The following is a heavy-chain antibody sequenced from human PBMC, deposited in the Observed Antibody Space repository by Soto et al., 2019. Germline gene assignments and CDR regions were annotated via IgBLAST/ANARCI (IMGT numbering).Heavy chain of an antibody. J-gene: IGHJ4*02. CDR2: IYYSGNT. CDR3: ARGIYSTSSFFDS. CDR1: GDSISTADYY. V-gene: IGHV4-30-4*01. D-gene: IGHD6-6*01. Sequence: ASETLSLTCTVSGDSISTADYYWNWIRQPPGKGLEWIGYIYYSGNTYYIPSLKRRVTISVDTSKNQISLKLNSVTAADTAVYYCARGIYSTSSFFDSWGQGTLVTVSS.